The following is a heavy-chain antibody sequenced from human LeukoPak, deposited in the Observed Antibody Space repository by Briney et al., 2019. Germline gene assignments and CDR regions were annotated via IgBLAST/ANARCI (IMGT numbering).Heavy chain of an antibody. Sequence: PGGSLRLSCAASGFTFSSYSMDWVRQAPGKRLEWVSSISSSSSYIYYADSVKGRFTISRDNAKNSLYLQMNSLRAEDTAVYYCAREVRGFDYWGQGTLVTVSS. J-gene: IGHJ4*02. CDR3: AREVRGFDY. CDR1: GFTFSSYS. D-gene: IGHD3-10*01. V-gene: IGHV3-21*01. CDR2: ISSSSSYI.